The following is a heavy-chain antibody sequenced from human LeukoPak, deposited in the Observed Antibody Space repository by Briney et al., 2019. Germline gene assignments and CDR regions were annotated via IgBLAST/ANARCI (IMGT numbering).Heavy chain of an antibody. J-gene: IGHJ4*02. CDR2: ISGSGGST. CDR1: GFTFSSYA. Sequence: GGSLRLSCAASGFTFSSYAMSWVRQAPGKGLEWVSAISGSGGSTYYTDSLKGRFTISRDNSRNTVYLQMDSLRAEDSAVYYCAKNAGYSYGLYYFDYWGQGTLVTVSS. CDR3: AKNAGYSYGLYYFDY. D-gene: IGHD5-18*01. V-gene: IGHV3-23*01.